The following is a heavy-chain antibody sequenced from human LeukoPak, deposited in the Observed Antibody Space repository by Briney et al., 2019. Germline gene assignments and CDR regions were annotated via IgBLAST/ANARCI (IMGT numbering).Heavy chain of an antibody. CDR3: AKSGGHTAMVYEFDY. D-gene: IGHD5-18*01. Sequence: GGSLRLSCAASGFTFSSYSMNWVRQAPGKGLEWVSAISGSGGSTYYADSVKGRFTISRDNSKNTLYLQMNSLRAEDTAVYYCAKSGGHTAMVYEFDYWGQGTLVTVSS. CDR1: GFTFSSYS. V-gene: IGHV3-23*01. J-gene: IGHJ4*02. CDR2: ISGSGGST.